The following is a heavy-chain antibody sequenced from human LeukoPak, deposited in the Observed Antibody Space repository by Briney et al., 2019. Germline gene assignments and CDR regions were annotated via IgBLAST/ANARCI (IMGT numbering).Heavy chain of an antibody. CDR3: ARDIGSGGYSH. CDR1: GYSITSGYY. V-gene: IGHV4-4*07. CDR2: MYTSGSS. J-gene: IGHJ4*02. D-gene: IGHD3-10*01. Sequence: SETLSLTCIVSGYSITSGYYWNWIRQPAGKGLEWIGRMYTSGSSNFSPSLKSRVTISVDTSKNQVSLKLSSVTAADTAVYYCARDIGSGGYSHWGQGTLVTVSS.